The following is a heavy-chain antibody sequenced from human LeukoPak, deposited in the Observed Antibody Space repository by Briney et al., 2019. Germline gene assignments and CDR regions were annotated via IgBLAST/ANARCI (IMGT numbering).Heavy chain of an antibody. Sequence: PSETLSLTCTVSGGSISSYYWSWIRQPPGKGLEWIGYIYYSGSTNYNPSLKSRVTISVDTSKNQFSLKLSSVTAADTAVYYCARGDDILTDSGWFDPWGQGTLVTVSS. V-gene: IGHV4-59*01. CDR3: ARGDDILTDSGWFDP. J-gene: IGHJ5*02. CDR1: GGSISSYY. CDR2: IYYSGST. D-gene: IGHD3-9*01.